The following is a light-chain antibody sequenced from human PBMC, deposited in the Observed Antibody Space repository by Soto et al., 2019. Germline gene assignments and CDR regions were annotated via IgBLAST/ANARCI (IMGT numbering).Light chain of an antibody. J-gene: IGKJ1*01. CDR2: GAS. CDR3: QQYAVSPWT. V-gene: IGKV3-20*01. CDR1: QSVSSNY. Sequence: EIVLTQSPGTLSLSPGERATLSCRASQSVSSNYLAWYQQKPGQAPRLLIYGASNRATGIPDRFSGSESGTDFTLTISRREPEDFAVYFCQQYAVSPWTFGQGTKVEIK.